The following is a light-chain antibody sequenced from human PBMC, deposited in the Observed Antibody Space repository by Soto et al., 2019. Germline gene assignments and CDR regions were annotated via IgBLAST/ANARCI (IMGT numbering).Light chain of an antibody. Sequence: EIVLTQSPGTLSLSPGERATLSCRASQSVSGSCLAWYQQKPGQAPRLLTYGASSRATGIPDRFSGSGSGTDFTLTISRLEPEDCAVYYWQQYGSSPFTFGPGTKVDIK. J-gene: IGKJ3*01. CDR3: QQYGSSPFT. V-gene: IGKV3-20*01. CDR2: GAS. CDR1: QSVSGSC.